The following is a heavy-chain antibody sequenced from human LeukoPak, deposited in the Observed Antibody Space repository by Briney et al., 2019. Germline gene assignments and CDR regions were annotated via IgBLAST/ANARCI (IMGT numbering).Heavy chain of an antibody. J-gene: IGHJ3*02. Sequence: GGSLRLSCAASGFTFSSYGMSWVRQAPGKGLEWVSAISGSGGSTYYADSVKGRFTISRDNSKNTLYLQMNSLRAEDTAVYYCARSVMVRGVVSAENAFDIWGQGTMVTVSS. CDR1: GFTFSSYG. CDR3: ARSVMVRGVVSAENAFDI. CDR2: ISGSGGST. V-gene: IGHV3-23*01. D-gene: IGHD3-10*01.